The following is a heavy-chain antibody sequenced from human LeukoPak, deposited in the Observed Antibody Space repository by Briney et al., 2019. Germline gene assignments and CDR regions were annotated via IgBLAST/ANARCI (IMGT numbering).Heavy chain of an antibody. J-gene: IGHJ4*02. CDR2: INHSGST. V-gene: IGHV4-34*01. Sequence: SETLSLTCAVYGGSFSGYYWSWIRQPPGKGLEWIGEINHSGSTNYNPSLKSRVTISVDTSKNQFSLKLSSVTAADTAVYYCARVGLSLGYCSSTSCSTDIVATMPFDYWGQGTLVTVSS. D-gene: IGHD2-2*02. CDR1: GGSFSGYY. CDR3: ARVGLSLGYCSSTSCSTDIVATMPFDY.